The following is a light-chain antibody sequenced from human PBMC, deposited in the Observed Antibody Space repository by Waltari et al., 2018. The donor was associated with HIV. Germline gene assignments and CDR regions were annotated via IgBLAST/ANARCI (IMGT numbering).Light chain of an antibody. V-gene: IGLV1-47*01. CDR1: SSNIGSHY. CDR2: RNN. Sequence: QSVLTQPPSASGPPGQRVTISCSGSSSNIGSHYVYWYQQLPGTAPKLLIYRNNQRPSGVPDRFSGSKSGTSASLAISGLRSEDEADYYCAAWDDSLSGQEFGGGTKLTVL. J-gene: IGLJ2*01. CDR3: AAWDDSLSGQE.